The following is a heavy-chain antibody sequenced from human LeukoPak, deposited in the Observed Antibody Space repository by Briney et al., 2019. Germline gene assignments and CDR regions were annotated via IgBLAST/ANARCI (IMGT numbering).Heavy chain of an antibody. D-gene: IGHD2-15*01. V-gene: IGHV3-23*01. CDR3: AKSAGRLSGRTSDFDY. CDR2: ISGSGGST. CDR1: GFTFSSYA. Sequence: PGGSLRLSCAASGFTFSSYAMSWVRQAPGKGLEWVSAISGSGGSTYYADSVKGRFTISRDNSKNTLYLQMNSLRAEDTAVYYCAKSAGRLSGRTSDFDYWGQGTLVTVSS. J-gene: IGHJ4*02.